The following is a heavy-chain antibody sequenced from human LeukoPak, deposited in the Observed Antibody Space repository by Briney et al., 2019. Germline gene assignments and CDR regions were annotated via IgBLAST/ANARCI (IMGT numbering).Heavy chain of an antibody. J-gene: IGHJ4*02. V-gene: IGHV3-33*01. CDR2: IWKDGINK. CDR3: ARDGPLTFGGVIASFDY. D-gene: IGHD3-16*02. Sequence: GGSLRLSCAASGFTFRSYGMHWVRQAPGKGLEWVAVIWKDGINKYYADSVKGRFTISRDNYKNTLDLQMNSLRAEDTAVYYCARDGPLTFGGVIASFDYWGQGTLVTVSS. CDR1: GFTFRSYG.